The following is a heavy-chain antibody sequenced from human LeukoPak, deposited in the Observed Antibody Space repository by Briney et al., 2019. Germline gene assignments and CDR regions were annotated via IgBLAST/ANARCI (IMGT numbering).Heavy chain of an antibody. Sequence: PGGSLRLSCAASGFAFSSYAMHWVRQAPGKGLEYVSAISSNGGSTYYANSVKGRFTISRDNSKNTLYLQMGSLRAEDMAVYYCARGAYSGSYSGASDIWGQGTMVTVSS. CDR1: GFAFSSYA. CDR2: ISSNGGST. CDR3: ARGAYSGSYSGASDI. J-gene: IGHJ3*02. V-gene: IGHV3-64*01. D-gene: IGHD1-26*01.